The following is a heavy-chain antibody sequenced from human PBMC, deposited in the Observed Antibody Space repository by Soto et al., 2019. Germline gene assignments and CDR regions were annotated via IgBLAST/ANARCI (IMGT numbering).Heavy chain of an antibody. D-gene: IGHD2-2*01. Sequence: QVQLLQSGAEVKKPGSSVKVSCKASGGTFSSYAISWVRQAPGQGLEWMGGIIPIFGTANYAQKFQGRVTITADESTSTAYMELSSLRSEDTALYYCASLPYDCSSTSCYYYYGMDVWGQGTTVTVSS. V-gene: IGHV1-69*01. CDR2: IIPIFGTA. CDR3: ASLPYDCSSTSCYYYYGMDV. CDR1: GGTFSSYA. J-gene: IGHJ6*01.